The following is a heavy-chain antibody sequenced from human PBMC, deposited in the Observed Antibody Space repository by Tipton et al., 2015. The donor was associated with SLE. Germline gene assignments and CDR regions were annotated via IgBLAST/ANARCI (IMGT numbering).Heavy chain of an antibody. CDR2: IYSGGST. CDR1: GFTFSNAW. J-gene: IGHJ4*02. V-gene: IGHV3-66*01. CDR3: ARYGDSVDY. Sequence: SLRLSCAASGFTFSNAWMSWVRQAPGKGLEWVSVIYSGGSTYYADSVKGRFTISRDNSKNTLYLQMNSLRAEDTAVYYCARYGDSVDYWGQGTLVTVSS. D-gene: IGHD4-17*01.